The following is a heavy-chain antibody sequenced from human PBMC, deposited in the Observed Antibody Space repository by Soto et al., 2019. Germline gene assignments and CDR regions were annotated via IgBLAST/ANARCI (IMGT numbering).Heavy chain of an antibody. D-gene: IGHD3-10*01. J-gene: IGHJ4*02. CDR2: INPNSGNI. CDR1: GDTFTTYD. Sequence: ASVKVSCKASGDTFTTYDINWVRQATGHGLEWMGWINPNSGNIGYAQRFQGRVTMTRDTAIRTAYMEVSSLRSDDTAVYYCARGRASGSYYLLDYWGQGTLVTAPQ. V-gene: IGHV1-8*01. CDR3: ARGRASGSYYLLDY.